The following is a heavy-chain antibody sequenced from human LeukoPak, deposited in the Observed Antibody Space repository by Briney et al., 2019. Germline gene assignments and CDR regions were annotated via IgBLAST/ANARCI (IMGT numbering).Heavy chain of an antibody. J-gene: IGHJ5*02. D-gene: IGHD2-15*01. CDR1: GGSISSYY. V-gene: IGHV4-59*01. Sequence: SETLSLTCTVSGGSISSYYWGWIRQPPGKGLEWIGYIYYSGSTNYNPSLKSRVTISVDTSKNQFSLKLSSVTAADTAVYYCARVGPNCSGGSCYLNWFDPWGQGTLVTVSS. CDR2: IYYSGST. CDR3: ARVGPNCSGGSCYLNWFDP.